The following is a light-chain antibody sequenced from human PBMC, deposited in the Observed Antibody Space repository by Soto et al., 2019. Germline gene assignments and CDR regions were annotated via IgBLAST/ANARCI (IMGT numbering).Light chain of an antibody. J-gene: IGKJ1*01. Sequence: DMQMTQSPSTLSASVGDRVTITCRASQSISTWLAWYQQKPGKAPKLLIYDASSFESGVPSRFSGSGSGTELTLTISRLQPEAFASYYCQQYNSYSTFGQGTKVDIK. CDR2: DAS. V-gene: IGKV1-5*01. CDR1: QSISTW. CDR3: QQYNSYST.